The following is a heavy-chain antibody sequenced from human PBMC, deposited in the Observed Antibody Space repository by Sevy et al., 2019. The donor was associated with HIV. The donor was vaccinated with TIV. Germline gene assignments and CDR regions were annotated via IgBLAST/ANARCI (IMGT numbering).Heavy chain of an antibody. Sequence: ASVKVSCKASGYNFASDGFSWVRQAPGQGLEWMGWIGVYNGNAKYAQVFQDRFTMTTDTSTNTAYMELRSLRSDDTAVYYCARVPTYYYGSATYFDYWGQGTLVTVSS. D-gene: IGHD3-10*01. V-gene: IGHV1-18*04. CDR1: GYNFASDG. CDR2: IGVYNGNA. J-gene: IGHJ4*02. CDR3: ARVPTYYYGSATYFDY.